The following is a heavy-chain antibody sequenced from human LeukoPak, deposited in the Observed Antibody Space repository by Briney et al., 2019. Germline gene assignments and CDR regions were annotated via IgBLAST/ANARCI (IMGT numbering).Heavy chain of an antibody. Sequence: GGSLRLSCAVSGFTFTNYWMSWARQSPGKGLEWVANIYLDGSRAYYVDSVKGRFTISRDNAKNSLFLQMNSLSAEDTAVYYCGRAGPVTKDHFMDVWGKGATVTVSS. V-gene: IGHV3-7*01. CDR3: GRAGPVTKDHFMDV. CDR2: IYLDGSRA. D-gene: IGHD2-2*01. J-gene: IGHJ6*03. CDR1: GFTFTNYW.